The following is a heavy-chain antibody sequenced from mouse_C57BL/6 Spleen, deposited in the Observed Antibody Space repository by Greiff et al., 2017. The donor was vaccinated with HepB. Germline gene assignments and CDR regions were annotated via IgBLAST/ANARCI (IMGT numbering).Heavy chain of an antibody. CDR3: AREGGLRILYAMDY. J-gene: IGHJ4*01. CDR2: IDPSDSET. CDR1: GYTFTSYW. D-gene: IGHD1-1*01. V-gene: IGHV1-52*01. Sequence: QVQLQQSGAELVRPGSSVKLSCKASGYTFTSYWMHWVKQRPIQGLEWIGNIDPSDSETHYNQKFKDKATLTVDKSSSTAYMQLSSLTSEDSAVYYCAREGGLRILYAMDYWGQGTSVTVSS.